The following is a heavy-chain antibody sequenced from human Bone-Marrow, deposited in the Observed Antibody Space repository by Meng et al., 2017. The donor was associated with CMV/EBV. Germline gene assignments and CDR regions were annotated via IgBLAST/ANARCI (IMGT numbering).Heavy chain of an antibody. D-gene: IGHD2-15*01. V-gene: IGHV3-23*01. CDR1: GFTFSSYA. Sequence: GESLKISCAASGFTFSSYAMSWVRQAPGKGLEWVSAISGSGGSTYYADSVKGRFTISRDNSKNTLYLQMNSLRAEDTAVYYCASGILPWNYYYGMDVWGQGTTVTVSS. CDR2: ISGSGGST. CDR3: ASGILPWNYYYGMDV. J-gene: IGHJ6*02.